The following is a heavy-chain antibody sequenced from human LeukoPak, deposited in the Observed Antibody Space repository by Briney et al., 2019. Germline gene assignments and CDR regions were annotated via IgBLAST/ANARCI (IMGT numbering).Heavy chain of an antibody. CDR2: ISSSSSYV. CDR3: AGDPTPRYCSGGSCYTHYGMDV. V-gene: IGHV3-21*01. J-gene: IGHJ6*02. CDR1: GFTFSSYT. D-gene: IGHD2-15*01. Sequence: GGSLRLSCAASGFTFSSYTMNWVRQAPGKGLEWVSSISSSSSYVYCANSVKGRLTISRDNAKNSLYLQMNSLRAEDTAVYYCAGDPTPRYCSGGSCYTHYGMDVWGQGTTVTVSS.